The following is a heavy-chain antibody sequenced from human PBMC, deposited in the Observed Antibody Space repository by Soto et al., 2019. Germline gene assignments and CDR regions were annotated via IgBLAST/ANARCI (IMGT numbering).Heavy chain of an antibody. CDR3: ARGKEIAVAGGALDY. Sequence: QVQLVQSGAEVKKPGASVKVSCKASGYTFTGYYMHWVRQAPGQGLEWMGWINPNSGGTNYAQKLQGRVTMTRDTSSSTAYMEVSRLRSDDTAVYYGARGKEIAVAGGALDYCGQCPLVTVCS. CDR2: INPNSGGT. V-gene: IGHV1-2*02. D-gene: IGHD6-19*01. CDR1: GYTFTGYY. J-gene: IGHJ4*02.